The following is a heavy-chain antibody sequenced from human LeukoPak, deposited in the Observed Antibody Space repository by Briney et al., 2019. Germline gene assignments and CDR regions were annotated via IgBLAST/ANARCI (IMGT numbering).Heavy chain of an antibody. Sequence: PGGSLRLSCAASGFTFSSYGMHWLRQAPGKGLEWMAVIWYDGSNKYYADSVKGRLTISRDNSKNTLSLQMNSLRVEDTAVYYCARAPTTSHYYYGLDVWGQGTTVTVSS. D-gene: IGHD2-2*01. V-gene: IGHV3-33*01. CDR3: ARAPTTSHYYYGLDV. CDR1: GFTFSSYG. CDR2: IWYDGSNK. J-gene: IGHJ6*02.